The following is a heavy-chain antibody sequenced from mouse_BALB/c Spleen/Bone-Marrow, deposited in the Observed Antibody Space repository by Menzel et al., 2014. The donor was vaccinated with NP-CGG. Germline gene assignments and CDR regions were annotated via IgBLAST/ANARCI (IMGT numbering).Heavy chain of an antibody. D-gene: IGHD4-1*01. CDR1: GFDFSRYW. Sequence: EVQRVESGGGLVQPGGSLKLSCAASGFDFSRYWMSWVRQAPGKGLEWIGEINPDSSTINYTPSLKDKFIISRDNTKNTLYLQMSKVRSEDTALYYCARPGTWGYFDYWGQGTTLTVSS. J-gene: IGHJ2*01. V-gene: IGHV4-1*02. CDR3: ARPGTWGYFDY. CDR2: INPDSSTI.